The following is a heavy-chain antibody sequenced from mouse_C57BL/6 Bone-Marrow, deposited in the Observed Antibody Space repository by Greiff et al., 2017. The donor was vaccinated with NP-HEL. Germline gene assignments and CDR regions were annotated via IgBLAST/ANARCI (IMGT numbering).Heavy chain of an antibody. J-gene: IGHJ1*03. V-gene: IGHV3-1*01. CDR3: ARDLGYYSNYDWYFGV. D-gene: IGHD2-5*01. CDR1: GYSITSGYD. Sequence: EVKLVESGPGMVKPSQSLSLTCTVTGYSITSGYDWHWIRHFPGNKLEWMGYISYSGSTNYNPSLKSRIPITHDTSKNHFLLKLNSMTTEDTATYYCARDLGYYSNYDWYFGVRGTGTTVTVSS. CDR2: ISYSGST.